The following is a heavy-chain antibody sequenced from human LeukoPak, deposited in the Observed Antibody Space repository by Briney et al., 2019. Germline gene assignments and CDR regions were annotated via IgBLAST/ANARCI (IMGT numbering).Heavy chain of an antibody. D-gene: IGHD6-19*01. Sequence: PSETLSLTCAVYGGSFSGYYWGWIRQPPGKGLEWIGEINHSGSTNYNPSLKSRVTISVDTSKNQFSLKLSSVTAADTAVYYCARDSSSGWYGSNWFDPWGQGTLVTVSS. CDR2: INHSGST. J-gene: IGHJ5*02. CDR1: GGSFSGYY. CDR3: ARDSSSGWYGSNWFDP. V-gene: IGHV4-34*01.